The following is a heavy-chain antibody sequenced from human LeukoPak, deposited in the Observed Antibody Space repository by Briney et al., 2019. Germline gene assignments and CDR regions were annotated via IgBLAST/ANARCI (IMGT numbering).Heavy chain of an antibody. CDR1: GFTFSSYA. D-gene: IGHD5-12*01. V-gene: IGHV3-23*01. J-gene: IGHJ4*02. CDR2: ISGSGGST. Sequence: PGGSLRLSCAASGFTFSSYAMSWVRQAPGKGLEWVSAISGSGGSTYYADSVKGRFTISRDNSKNTLYLQMNSLRAEDTAVYYCARIVVATIKGGFDYWGQGTLVTVSS. CDR3: ARIVVATIKGGFDY.